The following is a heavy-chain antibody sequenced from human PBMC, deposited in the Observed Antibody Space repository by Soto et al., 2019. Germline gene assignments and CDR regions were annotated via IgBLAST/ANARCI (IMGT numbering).Heavy chain of an antibody. J-gene: IGHJ4*02. CDR1: GANSNSYS. CDR3: ARDWRQMSRGGFFDY. D-gene: IGHD3-16*01. CDR2: TVPLSGTP. V-gene: IGHV1-69*06. Sequence: QVRLVQSGSEVKKPGSSVRLSCKVSGANSNSYSIAWVRQAPGQGLEWMGTTVPLSGTPNYAQKFVDRVTLTADKSTSTAYMELSSLRSEDTGIYYGARDWRQMSRGGFFDYWGQGSLVSVSS.